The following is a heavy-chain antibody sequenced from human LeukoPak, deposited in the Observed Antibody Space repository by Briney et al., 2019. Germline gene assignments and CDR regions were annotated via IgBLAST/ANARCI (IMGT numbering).Heavy chain of an antibody. CDR1: GFRFSNYV. D-gene: IGHD3-22*01. CDR2: VRGGGTEA. CDR3: AKDITMIVVVIKDDAFDI. V-gene: IGHV3-23*01. Sequence: GGSLRLSCAASGFRFSNYVMTWVRQAPGEGLEWISAVRGGGTEAFYADSVKGRFTISRDNSKNTLYLQMSSLRAEDTAVYYCAKDITMIVVVIKDDAFDIWGQGTMVTVSS. J-gene: IGHJ3*02.